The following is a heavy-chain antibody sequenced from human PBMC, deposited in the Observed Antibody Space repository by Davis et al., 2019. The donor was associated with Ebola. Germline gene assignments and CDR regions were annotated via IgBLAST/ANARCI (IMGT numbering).Heavy chain of an antibody. CDR2: INPSGGST. CDR3: ARAATYYDFWSGSNGMDV. D-gene: IGHD3-3*01. CDR1: GYTFTSYY. V-gene: IGHV1-46*01. J-gene: IGHJ6*02. Sequence: ASVKVSCKASGYTFTSYYMHWVRQAPGQGLEWMGIINPSGGSTSYAQKFQGRVTMTRDTSTSTVYMELSNLRSEDTAVYYCARAATYYDFWSGSNGMDVWGQGTTVTVSS.